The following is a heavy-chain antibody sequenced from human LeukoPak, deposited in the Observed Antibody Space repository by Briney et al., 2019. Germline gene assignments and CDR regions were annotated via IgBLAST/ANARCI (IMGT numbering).Heavy chain of an antibody. Sequence: PSETLSLTCTVSGGSISSSSYYWGWIRQPPGKGLEWIGSIYYSGSTYYNPSLKSRVTISVDTSKNQFSLKLSSVTAADTAVYYCARQYCSGGSCYSGVGAFDIWGQGTMVTVSS. CDR3: ARQYCSGGSCYSGVGAFDI. CDR2: IYYSGST. D-gene: IGHD2-15*01. CDR1: GGSISSSSYY. V-gene: IGHV4-39*07. J-gene: IGHJ3*02.